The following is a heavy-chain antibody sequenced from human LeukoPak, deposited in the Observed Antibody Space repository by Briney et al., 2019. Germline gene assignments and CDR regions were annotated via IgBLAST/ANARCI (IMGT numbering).Heavy chain of an antibody. Sequence: PSQTLSLSCTVSGGSISRGDYYWGSIRQPPGKGLEWIGYIYYSGSTYYNPSLKSRVTISVDTSKTQFSLKLSSVTAADTAVYYRARVRSYSPPWFDPWGQGTLVTVSS. D-gene: IGHD1-26*01. CDR3: ARVRSYSPPWFDP. J-gene: IGHJ5*02. CDR2: IYYSGST. V-gene: IGHV4-30-4*01. CDR1: GGSISRGDYY.